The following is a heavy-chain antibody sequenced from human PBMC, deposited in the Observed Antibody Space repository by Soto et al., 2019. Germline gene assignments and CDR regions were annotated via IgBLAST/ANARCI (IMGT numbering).Heavy chain of an antibody. CDR3: ARRYGWLYFDY. CDR1: GDSISSSNYF. D-gene: IGHD3-10*01. V-gene: IGHV4-39*01. Sequence: SETLSLTCTVSGDSISSSNYFWGWIRQPPGKGLEWIGTIFYSGSTYYNPSLKSRVTISVDTSKNQFSLKLASVTAADTALYYCARRYGWLYFDYWGQGSLVTVSS. J-gene: IGHJ4*02. CDR2: IFYSGST.